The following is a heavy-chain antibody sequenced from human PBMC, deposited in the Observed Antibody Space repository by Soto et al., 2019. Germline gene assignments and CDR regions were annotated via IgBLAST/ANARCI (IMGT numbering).Heavy chain of an antibody. D-gene: IGHD3-22*01. V-gene: IGHV4-31*03. CDR2: IYYSGST. CDR1: GGSISSGDYY. CDR3: ARDYYYDSSGYHYFDY. Sequence: PSETLSLTCTVSGGSISSGDYYWSWIRQHPGKGLEWIGYIYYSGSTYYNPSLKSRVTISVDTSKNQFSLKLSSVTAADTAVYYCARDYYYDSSGYHYFDYWGQGTLVTVSS. J-gene: IGHJ4*02.